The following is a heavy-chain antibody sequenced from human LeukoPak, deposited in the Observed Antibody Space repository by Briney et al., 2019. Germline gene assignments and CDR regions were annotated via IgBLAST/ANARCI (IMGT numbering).Heavy chain of an antibody. V-gene: IGHV3-53*01. Sequence: PGGSLRLSCAASGFTVSSNYMSWVRQAPGKGLEWVSVIYSGGHTYYAESVKGRFSVSRDNSNNTIYLQMNSLRAEDTAVYYCARDFRYASDFWGQGTLVTVSS. CDR3: ARDFRYASDF. CDR1: GFTVSSNY. CDR2: IYSGGHT. J-gene: IGHJ4*02. D-gene: IGHD3-16*02.